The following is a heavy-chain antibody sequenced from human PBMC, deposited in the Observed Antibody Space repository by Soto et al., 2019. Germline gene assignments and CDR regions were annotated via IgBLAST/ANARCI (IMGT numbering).Heavy chain of an antibody. D-gene: IGHD5-18*01. J-gene: IGHJ4*02. CDR2: IYHSGST. CDR3: ASGYSYGFLGY. Sequence: SETLSLTCAVSGGSISSGGYSWSWIRQPPGKGLEWIGYIYHSGSTYYNPSLKSRVTISVDRSKNQFSLKLSSVTAADTAVYYCASGYSYGFLGYWGQGTLVTVSS. V-gene: IGHV4-30-2*01. CDR1: GGSISSGGYS.